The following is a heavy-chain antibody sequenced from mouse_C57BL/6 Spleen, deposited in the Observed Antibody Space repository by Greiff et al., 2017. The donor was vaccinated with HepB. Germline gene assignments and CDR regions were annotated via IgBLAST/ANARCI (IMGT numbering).Heavy chain of an antibody. CDR2: ISSGSSTI. J-gene: IGHJ2*01. V-gene: IGHV5-17*01. D-gene: IGHD1-1*01. CDR3: ASRYYGSSYFDY. CDR1: GFTFSDYG. Sequence: EVMLVESGGGLVKPGGSLKLSCAASGFTFSDYGMHWVRQAPEKGLEWVAYISSGSSTIYYADTVKGRFTISRDNAKNTLFLQMTSLRSEDTAMYYCASRYYGSSYFDYWGQGTTLTVSS.